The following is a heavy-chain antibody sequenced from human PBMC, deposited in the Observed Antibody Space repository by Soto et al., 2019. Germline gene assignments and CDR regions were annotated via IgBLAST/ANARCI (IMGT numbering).Heavy chain of an antibody. CDR2: IYHSGST. CDR3: ARVPDR. D-gene: IGHD2-2*01. Sequence: SETHSLTCGVAGGSIRGGGYFWSWIRQPPGKGLEWIGYIYHSGSTYYNPSLQSRVTISVDRSKNQFSLKLSSVTATDTAVYYCARVPDRWGQGTLVTVSS. J-gene: IGHJ5*02. V-gene: IGHV4-30-2*01. CDR1: GGSIRGGGYF.